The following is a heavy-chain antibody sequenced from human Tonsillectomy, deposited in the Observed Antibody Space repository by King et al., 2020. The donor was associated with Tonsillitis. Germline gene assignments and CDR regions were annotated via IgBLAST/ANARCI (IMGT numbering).Heavy chain of an antibody. CDR1: GFTFSSFG. D-gene: IGHD4-11*01. CDR3: AKDPTTVTYYYYYMDV. CDR2: ILYDGSNK. Sequence: VQLVESGGGVVQPGRSLRLSCAASGFTFSSFGMHWVRQAPGKGLEWVSVILYDGSNKYYADSGKGRFTISRDNSKNTLYLQMNSLRAEDTAVYYCAKDPTTVTYYYYYMDVWGKGTTVTVSS. J-gene: IGHJ6*03. V-gene: IGHV3-30*18.